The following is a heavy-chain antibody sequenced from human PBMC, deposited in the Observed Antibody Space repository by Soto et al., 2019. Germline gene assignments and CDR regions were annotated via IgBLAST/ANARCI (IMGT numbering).Heavy chain of an antibody. J-gene: IGHJ1*01. V-gene: IGHV3-30*18. Sequence: GGSLRLSCAASGFTFSSYGMHWVRQAPGKGLEWVAVISYDGSNKYYADSVKGRFTISRDNSENTLYLQMNSLRVEDTAVYYCAKDSDREYFQHWGQGTLVTVSS. CDR3: AKDSDREYFQH. CDR1: GFTFSSYG. CDR2: ISYDGSNK. D-gene: IGHD3-10*01.